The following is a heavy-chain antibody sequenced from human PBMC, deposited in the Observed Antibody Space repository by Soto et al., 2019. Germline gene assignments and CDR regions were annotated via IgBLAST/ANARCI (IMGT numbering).Heavy chain of an antibody. Sequence: GVPVKVSCKASGYTFTGYGISWARQATGQGLEWMGWISAYNGNTNYAQKLQGRVTMTTDTSTSTAYMELRSLRSGDTAVYYCARDRLGVTMVRGVHYYFDYWGQGTLVTVSS. J-gene: IGHJ4*02. CDR1: GYTFTGYG. D-gene: IGHD3-10*01. V-gene: IGHV1-18*01. CDR3: ARDRLGVTMVRGVHYYFDY. CDR2: ISAYNGNT.